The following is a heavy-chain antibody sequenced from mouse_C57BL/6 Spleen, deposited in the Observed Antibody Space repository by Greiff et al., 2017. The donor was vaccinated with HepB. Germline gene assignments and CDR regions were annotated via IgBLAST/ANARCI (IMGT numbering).Heavy chain of an antibody. J-gene: IGHJ1*03. V-gene: IGHV14-4*01. D-gene: IGHD1-1*01. CDR2: IDPENGDT. Sequence: VQLQQSGAELVRPGASVKLSCTASGFNIKDDYMHWVKQRPEQGLEWIGWIDPENGDTEYASKFQGKATITADTSSNTAYLQLSSLTSEDPAVYYCTHYYGSGSWYFDVWGTGTTVTVSS. CDR3: THYYGSGSWYFDV. CDR1: GFNIKDDY.